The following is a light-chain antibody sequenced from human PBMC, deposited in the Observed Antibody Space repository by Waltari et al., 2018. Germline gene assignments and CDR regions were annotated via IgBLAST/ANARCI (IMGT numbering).Light chain of an antibody. V-gene: IGKV3-11*01. CDR1: QSVSSD. J-gene: IGKJ2*01. Sequence: EIVLTQSPATLPLSPGERATLPCRASQSVSSDLAWYQQKPGQAPRLLIYHASNRSTGIPARFSGSGSGTDFTLTISSLEPEDFAVYYCQQRSNWPPGYTFGQGTNLEIK. CDR2: HAS. CDR3: QQRSNWPPGYT.